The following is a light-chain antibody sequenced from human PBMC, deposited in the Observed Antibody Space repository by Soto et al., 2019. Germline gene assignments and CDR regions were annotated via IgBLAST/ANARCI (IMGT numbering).Light chain of an antibody. Sequence: QSVLTQPASVSGSPGQSITISCTGTSSVVGGYNYVSWYQQHPGKAPKLMIYDVSNRPSGVSNRFSGSKSGNTASLTISGLQAEDEADYYCSAYTSSSTLVFGTVTKVTVL. V-gene: IGLV2-14*01. CDR2: DVS. CDR3: SAYTSSSTLV. J-gene: IGLJ1*01. CDR1: SSVVGGYNY.